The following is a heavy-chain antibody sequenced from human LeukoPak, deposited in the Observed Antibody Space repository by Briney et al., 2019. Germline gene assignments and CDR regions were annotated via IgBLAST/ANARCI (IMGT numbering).Heavy chain of an antibody. J-gene: IGHJ4*02. CDR3: ARHGRDSSSWYRVY. CDR2: IYYSGIT. CDR1: GASISSGTFY. Sequence: SETLSLTCTVSGASISSGTFYWGWIRQSPGKGLEWIGSIYYSGITYYNPSLKSRVTISVDTSRTQFSLKLSSVTAADTAVYYCARHGRDSSSWYRVYWGQGTLVTVSS. D-gene: IGHD6-13*01. V-gene: IGHV4-39*01.